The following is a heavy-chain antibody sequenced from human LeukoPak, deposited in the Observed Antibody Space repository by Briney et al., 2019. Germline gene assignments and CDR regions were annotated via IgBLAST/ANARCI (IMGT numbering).Heavy chain of an antibody. CDR2: ISPGGGTT. J-gene: IGHJ3*02. CDR1: GFTFSSYS. Sequence: GGSLRLSCAASGFTFSSYSMNWVRQSPARGLEWVASISPGGGTTYYADSVKGRFTISRDNSKNTLYLQMNSLRAEDTAVYYCARDEPVAAAGWFAFDIWGQGTMVTVSS. CDR3: ARDEPVAAAGWFAFDI. V-gene: IGHV3-23*01. D-gene: IGHD6-13*01.